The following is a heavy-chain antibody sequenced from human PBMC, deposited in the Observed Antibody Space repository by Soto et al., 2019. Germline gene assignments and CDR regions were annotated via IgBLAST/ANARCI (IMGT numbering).Heavy chain of an antibody. CDR1: GYSFSTHA. D-gene: IGHD6-13*01. CDR3: ARDGIAAAGTSWFDP. Sequence: GASVKVSCKASGYSFSTHAMHWVRQAPGQGLEWVGWINSVNDHTKYSQKFQGRVTITTDTSASTAYMELSSLRSEDTAVYYCARDGIAAAGTSWFDPWGQGTLVTVSS. V-gene: IGHV1-3*01. CDR2: INSVNDHT. J-gene: IGHJ5*02.